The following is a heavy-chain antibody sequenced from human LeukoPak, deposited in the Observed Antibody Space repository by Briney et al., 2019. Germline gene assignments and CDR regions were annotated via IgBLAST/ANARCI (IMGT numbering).Heavy chain of an antibody. CDR2: IYYSGST. V-gene: IGHV4-59*01. CDR1: GGSLSSYY. CDR3: AREHNWNYVAYFQH. D-gene: IGHD1-7*01. Sequence: SETLSLTGTVSGGSLSSYYWSWIRQPPGKGLEWIGYIYYSGSTNYNPSLKSRVTISVDTSKNQFSLKLSSVTAADTAVYYCAREHNWNYVAYFQHWGQGTLVTVSS. J-gene: IGHJ1*01.